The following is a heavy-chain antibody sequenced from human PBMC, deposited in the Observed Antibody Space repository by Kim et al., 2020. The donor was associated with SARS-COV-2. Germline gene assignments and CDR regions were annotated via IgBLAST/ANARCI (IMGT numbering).Heavy chain of an antibody. Sequence: SNPSPKSRVTISVDTSKNQFSLKLSSVTAADTAVYYCARHSSGWINWFDPWGQGTLVTVSS. D-gene: IGHD6-19*01. J-gene: IGHJ5*02. CDR3: ARHSSGWINWFDP. V-gene: IGHV4-59*08.